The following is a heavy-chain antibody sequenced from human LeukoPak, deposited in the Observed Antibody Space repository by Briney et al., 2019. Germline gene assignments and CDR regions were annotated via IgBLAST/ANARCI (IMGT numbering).Heavy chain of an antibody. V-gene: IGHV3-23*01. Sequence: GGSLRLSCAASGFTCSSYAMSWVRQAPGKGLEWASAISGSGGSTYHADSVKGRFTISRDNSKNTLYLQMNSLRAEDTAVYYCRGYCSGGSCYSSWFDPWGQGTLVTVSS. D-gene: IGHD2-15*01. CDR3: RGYCSGGSCYSSWFDP. J-gene: IGHJ5*02. CDR2: ISGSGGST. CDR1: GFTCSSYA.